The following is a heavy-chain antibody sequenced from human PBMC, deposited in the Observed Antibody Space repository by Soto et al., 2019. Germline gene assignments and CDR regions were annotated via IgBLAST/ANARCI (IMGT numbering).Heavy chain of an antibody. J-gene: IGHJ6*03. D-gene: IGHD3-10*01. CDR2: IYYSGST. CDR1: GGSISSGGYY. CDR3: ARAPGQGEWFGELFSYYYYYMDV. Sequence: SETLSLTCTVSGGSISSGGYYWSWIRQHPGKGLEWIGYIYYSGSTYYNPSLKSRVTISVDTSKNQFSLKLSSVTAADTAVYYCARAPGQGEWFGELFSYYYYYMDVWGKGTTVTVSS. V-gene: IGHV4-31*03.